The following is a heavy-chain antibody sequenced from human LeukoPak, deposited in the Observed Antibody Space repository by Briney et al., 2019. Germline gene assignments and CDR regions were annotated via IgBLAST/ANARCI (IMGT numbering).Heavy chain of an antibody. CDR1: DGPFGGYY. V-gene: IGHV4-34*01. CDR2: INHLGNT. Sequence: SETLSLTCAVSDGPFGGYYWTWIRQPPGEGPEWIGEINHLGNTNYNPSLKSRVTISVETSKRQFSLNLPSVTAADTAVYYCARGGNVLVVTQKRKKPLDLWGQGTRVTVSS. CDR3: ARGGNVLVVTQKRKKPLDL. J-gene: IGHJ5*02. D-gene: IGHD3-22*01.